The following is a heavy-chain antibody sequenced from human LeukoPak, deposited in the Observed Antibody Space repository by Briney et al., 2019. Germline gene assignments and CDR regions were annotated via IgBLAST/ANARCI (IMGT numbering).Heavy chain of an antibody. CDR1: GYTFTGYY. V-gene: IGHV1-2*02. CDR3: ARDSRPEYDFWSGYFEETFDY. D-gene: IGHD3-3*01. J-gene: IGHJ4*02. CDR2: INPNSGGT. Sequence: ASVKVSCKASGYTFTGYYMHWARQAPGQGLEWMGWINPNSGGTNYAQKFQGRVTMTRDTSISTAYMELSRLRSDDTAVYYCARDSRPEYDFWSGYFEETFDYWGQGTLVTVSS.